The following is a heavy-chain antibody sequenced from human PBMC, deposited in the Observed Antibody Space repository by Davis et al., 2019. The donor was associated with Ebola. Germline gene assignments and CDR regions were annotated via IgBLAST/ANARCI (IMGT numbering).Heavy chain of an antibody. CDR3: ARGRYCSGGSCWYYFDY. J-gene: IGHJ4*02. V-gene: IGHV4-61*01. Sequence: SETLSLTCTVSGGSVSSGSYYWSWIRQPPGKGLAWIGYIYYSGSTNYNPSLKSRVTISVDTSKNQFSLKLSSLTAADTAVYYCARGRYCSGGSCWYYFDYWGQGTLVTVSS. D-gene: IGHD2-15*01. CDR2: IYYSGST. CDR1: GGSVSSGSYY.